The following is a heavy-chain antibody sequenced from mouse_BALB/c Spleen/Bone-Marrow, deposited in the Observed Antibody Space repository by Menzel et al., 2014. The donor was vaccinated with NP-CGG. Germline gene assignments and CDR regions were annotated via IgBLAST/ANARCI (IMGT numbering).Heavy chain of an antibody. V-gene: IGHV1-54*01. CDR3: ARWLGPGWYFDV. D-gene: IGHD4-1*01. Sequence: VQLVESGAKLVRPGTSVKVSCKASGYAFTDYLIEWVKQRPGQGLEWIGVINPGSGGTHYNEKFKGKATLTADKSSSTAYMQLSSLTSDDSAVYFCARWLGPGWYFDVWGAGTTVTVSS. J-gene: IGHJ1*01. CDR1: GYAFTDYL. CDR2: INPGSGGT.